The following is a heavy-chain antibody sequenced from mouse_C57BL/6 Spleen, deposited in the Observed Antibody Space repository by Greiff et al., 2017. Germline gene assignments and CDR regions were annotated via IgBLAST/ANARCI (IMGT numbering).Heavy chain of an antibody. Sequence: QVQLQQSGAELVKPGASVKISCKASGYAFSSYWMNWVKQRPGKGLEWIGQIYPGDGDTNYNGKFKGKATLTADKSSSTAYMQLSSLTSEDSAVYFVARGPYYYGSSWDYWGQGTTRTVSS. D-gene: IGHD1-1*01. CDR3: ARGPYYYGSSWDY. CDR2: IYPGDGDT. J-gene: IGHJ2*01. CDR1: GYAFSSYW. V-gene: IGHV1-80*01.